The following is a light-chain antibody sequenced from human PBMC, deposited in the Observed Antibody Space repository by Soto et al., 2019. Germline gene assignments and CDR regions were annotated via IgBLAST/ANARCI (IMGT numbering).Light chain of an antibody. CDR3: QQYNNWPPTWT. CDR2: GAS. V-gene: IGKV3-20*01. Sequence: EVVLTQSPGTLSLSPGERATLSCRASQSIGSSYLAWYQQKPGQAPRLLIYGASSRATGIPDRFSGSGSGTDFTLTISRLEPEDFAVYYCQQYNNWPPTWTFGQGTKVDIK. J-gene: IGKJ1*01. CDR1: QSIGSSY.